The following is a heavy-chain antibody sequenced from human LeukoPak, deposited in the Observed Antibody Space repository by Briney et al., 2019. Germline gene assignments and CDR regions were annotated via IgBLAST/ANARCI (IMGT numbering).Heavy chain of an antibody. D-gene: IGHD5-18*01. CDR1: GFTFSSYS. CDR3: ASVAKVDTAMVTPY. V-gene: IGHV3-21*01. Sequence: GGSLRLSCAASGFTFSSYSMNWVRQAPGKGLEWVSSISSSSSYIYYADSVKGRFTISRDNAKNSLYLQMNSLRAEDTAVYYCASVAKVDTAMVTPYWGQGTLVTVSS. J-gene: IGHJ4*02. CDR2: ISSSSSYI.